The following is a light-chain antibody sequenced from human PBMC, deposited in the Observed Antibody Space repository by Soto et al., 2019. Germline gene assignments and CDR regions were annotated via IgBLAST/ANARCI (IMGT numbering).Light chain of an antibody. V-gene: IGKV3-15*01. CDR3: QQYNSWPPIT. J-gene: IGKJ5*01. CDR2: GAS. Sequence: DIEMTQSPATLSVSPGERAILSCRASHSINANLAWYQQKPGQPPRLLIFGASTRATGIPARFSGSGSGTEFTLAISSLQSEDSAVYYCQQYNSWPPITFGQGTRLEIK. CDR1: HSINAN.